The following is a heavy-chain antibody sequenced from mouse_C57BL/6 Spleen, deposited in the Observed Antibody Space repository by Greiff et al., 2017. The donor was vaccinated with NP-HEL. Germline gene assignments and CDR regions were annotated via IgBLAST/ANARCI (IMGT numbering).Heavy chain of an antibody. CDR2: IRNKANNHAT. CDR1: GFTFSDAW. V-gene: IGHV6-6*01. J-gene: IGHJ2*01. Sequence: EVQLVESGGGLVQPGGSMKLSFAASGFTFSDAWMDWVRQSPENGLEWVAEIRNKANNHATYYAESVKGRFTISRDDSKSSVYLQMNSLRAEDTGIYYCTRTITTVVADYWGQGTTLTVSS. CDR3: TRTITTVVADY. D-gene: IGHD1-1*01.